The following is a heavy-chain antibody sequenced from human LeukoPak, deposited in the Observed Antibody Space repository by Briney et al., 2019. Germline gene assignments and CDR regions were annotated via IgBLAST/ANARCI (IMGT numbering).Heavy chain of an antibody. V-gene: IGHV4-4*07. CDR1: GGSISSYY. CDR2: IYTSGSP. D-gene: IGHD3-16*02. Sequence: SETLSLTCTVSGGSISSYYWSWIRQPAGKGLEWIGRIYTSGSPNYNPSLKSRVTMSVDTSKNQFSLKLSSVTAADTAVYYCARDYPDYYYYYMDVWGKGTTVTVSS. CDR3: ARDYPDYYYYYMDV. J-gene: IGHJ6*03.